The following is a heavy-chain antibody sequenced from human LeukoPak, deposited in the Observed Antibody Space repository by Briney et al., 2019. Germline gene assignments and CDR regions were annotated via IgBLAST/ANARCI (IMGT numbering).Heavy chain of an antibody. V-gene: IGHV1-2*06. Sequence: GASVKVSCKASGYSFTGYYLHWVRQAPGQGLEWVGRINPYSGDTEYAQKYQGRVTMTRDTSTSTAYMGLSSLRSDDTAVYYCARRYYDAGGLSLEAFDVWGQGTTVTVSS. CDR2: INPYSGDT. D-gene: IGHD3-22*01. CDR3: ARRYYDAGGLSLEAFDV. CDR1: GYSFTGYY. J-gene: IGHJ3*01.